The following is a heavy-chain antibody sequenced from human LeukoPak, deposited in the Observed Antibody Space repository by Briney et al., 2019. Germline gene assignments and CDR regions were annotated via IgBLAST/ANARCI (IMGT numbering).Heavy chain of an antibody. V-gene: IGHV4-4*07. J-gene: IGHJ3*02. Sequence: SETLSLTCAVYGGSFSGYYWSWIRQPAGKGLEWIGRIYTSGGTNYNPSLKSRVTMSVDTSKNQFSLKLSSVTAADTAVYYCARDVRDYVWGSYGAFDIWGQGTMVTVSS. CDR1: GGSFSGYY. CDR2: IYTSGGT. D-gene: IGHD3-16*01. CDR3: ARDVRDYVWGSYGAFDI.